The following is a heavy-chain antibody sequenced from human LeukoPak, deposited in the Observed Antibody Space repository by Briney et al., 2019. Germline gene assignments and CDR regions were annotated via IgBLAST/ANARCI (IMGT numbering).Heavy chain of an antibody. Sequence: ASVKVSCKASGYTFTTHYIHWVRQAPGQGLEWMGIINPSGGSATYAQKFQGRVTMTRDTSTSTVYMELSSLRSEDTAVYYCARDSSLSSFDYWGQGTLVTVSS. D-gene: IGHD6-6*01. J-gene: IGHJ4*02. CDR1: GYTFTTHY. CDR2: INPSGGSA. V-gene: IGHV1-46*01. CDR3: ARDSSLSSFDY.